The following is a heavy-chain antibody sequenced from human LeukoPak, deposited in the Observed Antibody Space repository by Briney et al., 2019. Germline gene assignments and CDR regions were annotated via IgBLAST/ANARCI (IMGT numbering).Heavy chain of an antibody. CDR3: ARAVPGGSGRYYYFYMDV. Sequence: GGSLRLSCAASGFTFSSYSMNWVRQAPGKGLEWVSFISGSSSYIYYAGSVKGRFTISRDNAKNTLYLQMGSLRAEDMAVYYCARAVPGGSGRYYYFYMDVWGKGTTVTISS. J-gene: IGHJ6*03. V-gene: IGHV3-21*01. CDR2: ISGSSSYI. CDR1: GFTFSSYS. D-gene: IGHD3-10*01.